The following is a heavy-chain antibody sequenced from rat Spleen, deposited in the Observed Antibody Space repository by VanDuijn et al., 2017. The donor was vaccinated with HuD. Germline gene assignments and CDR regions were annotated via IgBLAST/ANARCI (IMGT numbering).Heavy chain of an antibody. CDR3: TREGKLGVRGYYFDY. CDR1: GFSLISNG. Sequence: QVQLKESGPGLVQPSQTLSLTCTVSGFSLISNGVSWVRQPPGKGLEWIAAISSGGSTYYNSALKSRLNINRDTSKSQVFLKMNSLQTEDTAIYFCTREGKLGVRGYYFDYWGQGVMVTVSS. CDR2: ISSGGST. J-gene: IGHJ2*01. D-gene: IGHD5-1*01. V-gene: IGHV2S12*01.